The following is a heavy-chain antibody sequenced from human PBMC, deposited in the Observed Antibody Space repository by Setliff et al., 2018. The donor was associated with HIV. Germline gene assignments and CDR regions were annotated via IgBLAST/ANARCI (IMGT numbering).Heavy chain of an antibody. CDR3: ARGSSGWGMDFYYYYMDV. CDR1: GFTFSSYA. J-gene: IGHJ6*03. CDR2: ISYDGSNK. D-gene: IGHD6-19*01. Sequence: PGGSLRLSCAASGFTFSSYAMHWVRQAPGKGLEWVAVISYDGSNKYYADSVKGRFTISRDNSKNTLYLQMNSLRAEDTAVYYCARGSSGWGMDFYYYYMDVWGKGTTVTVSS. V-gene: IGHV3-30*01.